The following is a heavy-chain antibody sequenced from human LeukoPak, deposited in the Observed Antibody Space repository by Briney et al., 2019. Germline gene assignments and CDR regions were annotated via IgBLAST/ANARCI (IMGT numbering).Heavy chain of an antibody. V-gene: IGHV4-61*02. D-gene: IGHD3-9*01. CDR2: IYTSGST. Sequence: PSETLSLTCTVSGGSISSGSYYWSWIRQPAGKGLEWIGRIYTSGSTNYNPSLKSRVTISVDTSKNQFSLKLSSVTAADTAVYYCASQYFDWFDPWGQGTLVTVSS. CDR1: GGSISSGSYY. CDR3: ASQYFDWFDP. J-gene: IGHJ5*02.